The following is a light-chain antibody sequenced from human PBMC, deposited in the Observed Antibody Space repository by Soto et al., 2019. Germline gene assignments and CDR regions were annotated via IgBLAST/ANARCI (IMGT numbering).Light chain of an antibody. J-gene: IGLJ2*01. Sequence: SYELTQPSSVSVSPGQTARITCSGDVMAKKYARWFQQKPGQAPVLVIYKDSERPSGIPERFSGSSARTTVTLTIGGAQVEDEADYYCYSAADNTLVFGGGTKLTVL. CDR2: KDS. V-gene: IGLV3-27*01. CDR1: VMAKKY. CDR3: YSAADNTLV.